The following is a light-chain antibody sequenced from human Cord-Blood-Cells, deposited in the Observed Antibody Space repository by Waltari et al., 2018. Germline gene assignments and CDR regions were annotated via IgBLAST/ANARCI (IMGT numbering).Light chain of an antibody. CDR3: QQYNSYSS. J-gene: IGKJ2*03. CDR2: KAS. Sequence: DIQMTQSPSTLSASVGDRVTITCRASQSISSWLAWDQQKPGKAPKLLICKASSLESGVPSRVSGSGSGTEFTLTISSLQPDDFATYYCQQYNSYSSFGQGTKLEIK. CDR1: QSISSW. V-gene: IGKV1-5*03.